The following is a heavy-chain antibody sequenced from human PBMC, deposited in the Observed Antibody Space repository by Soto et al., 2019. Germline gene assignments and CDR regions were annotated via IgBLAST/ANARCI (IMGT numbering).Heavy chain of an antibody. CDR1: GYTFTSYG. CDR3: AREYYYDSSGYSVYYFDY. Sequence: ASVKVSCKASGYTFTSYGISWVRQAPGQGLEWMGWISAYNGNTNYAQKLQGRVTMTTDTSTSTAYMELSSLRSEDTAVYYCAREYYYDSSGYSVYYFDYWGQGTLVTVSS. CDR2: ISAYNGNT. D-gene: IGHD3-22*01. V-gene: IGHV1-18*01. J-gene: IGHJ4*02.